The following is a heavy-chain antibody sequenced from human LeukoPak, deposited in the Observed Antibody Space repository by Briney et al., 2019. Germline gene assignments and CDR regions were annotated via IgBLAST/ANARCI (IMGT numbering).Heavy chain of an antibody. CDR1: GGTFSSYA. CDR2: IIPIFGIA. D-gene: IGHD6-6*01. CDR3: ARAIDSSSSHFFDL. V-gene: IGHV1-69*04. J-gene: IGHJ4*02. Sequence: SVKVSCKASGGTFSSYAISWVRQAPGQGLEWRGRIIPIFGIANYAQKFQGRVTITADKSTSTAYMELSSLRSEDTAVYYCARAIDSSSSHFFDLGGQGPLHSVST.